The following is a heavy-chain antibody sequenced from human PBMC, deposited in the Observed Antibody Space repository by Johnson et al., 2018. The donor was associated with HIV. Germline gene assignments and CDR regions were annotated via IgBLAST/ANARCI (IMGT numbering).Heavy chain of an antibody. CDR1: GFTFSSYA. Sequence: QVQLVESGGGVVQPGRSLRLSCAASGFTFSSYAIHWVRQAPGKGLEWVALVSFDGINKYYADSVKGRFTISRDNSKNTLYLQMNSLRAEDTAVYYCARGRVRGMFDIWGQGTMVTVSS. CDR3: ARGRVRGMFDI. CDR2: VSFDGINK. V-gene: IGHV3-30*04. J-gene: IGHJ3*02.